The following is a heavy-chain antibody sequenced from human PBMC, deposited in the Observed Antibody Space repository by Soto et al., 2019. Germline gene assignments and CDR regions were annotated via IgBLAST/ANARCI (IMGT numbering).Heavy chain of an antibody. CDR1: GYTFTNYY. V-gene: IGHV1-46*01. CDR3: ARGRLFSSSSRGLGYYGMDD. J-gene: IGHJ6*02. Sequence: QVQLVQSGAEVTEPGASVKISCKASGYTFTNYYMHWVRQAPGQGPEWMGIISPSDGGTSNAQKFQGRLTMTADTSTSTFYMKLSSLTSEDTAVYYCARGRLFSSSSRGLGYYGMDDWGHGTTVTVSS. D-gene: IGHD3-16*01. CDR2: ISPSDGGT.